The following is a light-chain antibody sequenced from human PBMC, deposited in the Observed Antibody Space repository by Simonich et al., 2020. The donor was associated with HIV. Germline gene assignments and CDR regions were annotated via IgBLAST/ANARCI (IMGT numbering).Light chain of an antibody. J-gene: IGLJ3*02. CDR1: SSNIGSNY. Sequence: QSVLTQPPSASGTPVQRVTISCSGSSSNIGSNYVYWYQQLPGTAPKLPIYRNNQRPSGVPDRFSDSKSDTSASLAISGLRSEEEADYHCAAWDDSLSGPVFGGGTKLTVL. V-gene: IGLV1-47*01. CDR2: RNN. CDR3: AAWDDSLSGPV.